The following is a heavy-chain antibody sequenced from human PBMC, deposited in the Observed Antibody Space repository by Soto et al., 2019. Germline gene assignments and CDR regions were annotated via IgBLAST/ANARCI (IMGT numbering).Heavy chain of an antibody. J-gene: IGHJ4*02. CDR1: GFTFSSYG. V-gene: IGHV3-33*01. CDR3: ARDLYGDVHY. CDR2: IWYDGSNK. D-gene: IGHD4-17*01. Sequence: QVQLVESGGGVVQPGRSLRLSCAASGFTFSSYGMHWVRQAPGKGLEWVAVIWYDGSNKYYADSVKGRSTISRDNSKNTLYLQMNSLRAEDTAVYYCARDLYGDVHYWGQGTLVTVSS.